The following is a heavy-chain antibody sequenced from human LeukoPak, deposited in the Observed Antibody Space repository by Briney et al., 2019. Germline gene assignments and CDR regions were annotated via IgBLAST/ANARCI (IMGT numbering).Heavy chain of an antibody. J-gene: IGHJ6*02. V-gene: IGHV4-59*01. CDR1: DGSINSYY. Sequence: SETLSLTCSVSDGSINSYYWNWIRRPPGKGLEWIGYIYYNGNTNYSPSLKSRVTMSIDTSKNLFSLKVSSVTAADTAVYYCARGRSNYYGMDVWGQGTTVTVSS. CDR2: IYYNGNT. CDR3: ARGRSNYYGMDV. D-gene: IGHD1-26*01.